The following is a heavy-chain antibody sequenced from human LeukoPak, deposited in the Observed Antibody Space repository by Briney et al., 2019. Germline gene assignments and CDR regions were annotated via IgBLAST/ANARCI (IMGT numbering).Heavy chain of an antibody. CDR2: INPNSGGT. CDR3: ARVLQQLELTFDY. Sequence: ASVKVSCKASGYTFTGYYMHWVRQAPGQGLEWMGWINPNSGGTNYAQKLQGRVTMTTDTSTSTAYMELRSLRSDDTAVYYCARVLQQLELTFDYWGQGTLVTVSS. J-gene: IGHJ4*02. D-gene: IGHD6-13*01. CDR1: GYTFTGYY. V-gene: IGHV1-2*02.